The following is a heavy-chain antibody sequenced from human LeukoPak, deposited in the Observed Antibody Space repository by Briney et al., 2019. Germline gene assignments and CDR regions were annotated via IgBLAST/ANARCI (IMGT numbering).Heavy chain of an antibody. Sequence: GGSLRLSCAASGFTFSNAWMSWVRQAPGKGLEWGGRIKSKTDGGTTDYAAPVKGRFTIPRDDSKHTLYLQMNSLKTEDTAVYYCTTTEARDLTYSYGSGGDYWGQGTLVTVSS. CDR3: TTTEARDLTYSYGSGGDY. CDR1: GFTFSNAW. V-gene: IGHV3-15*01. CDR2: IKSKTDGGTT. J-gene: IGHJ4*02. D-gene: IGHD3-10*01.